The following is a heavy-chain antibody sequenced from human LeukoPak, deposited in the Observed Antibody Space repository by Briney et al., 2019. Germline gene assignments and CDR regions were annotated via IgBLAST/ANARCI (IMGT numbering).Heavy chain of an antibody. Sequence: ASVKVSCKASGYTFTSYYMHWVRQAPGQGLEWMVIINPSGGSTSYAQKFQGRVTMTRDMSTSTVYMELSSLRSEDTAVYYCARSGTDVLIWFDPWGQGTLVTVSS. CDR3: ARSGTDVLIWFDP. D-gene: IGHD1-26*01. J-gene: IGHJ5*02. V-gene: IGHV1-46*01. CDR2: INPSGGST. CDR1: GYTFTSYY.